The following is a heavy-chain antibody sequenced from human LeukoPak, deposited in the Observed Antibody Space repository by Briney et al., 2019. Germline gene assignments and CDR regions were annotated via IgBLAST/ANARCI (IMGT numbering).Heavy chain of an antibody. CDR3: ARLGYCSGGHCPARAFDI. CDR2: ISWNSGSI. D-gene: IGHD2-15*01. J-gene: IGHJ3*02. V-gene: IGHV3-9*01. CDR1: GFTFDDYA. Sequence: GRSLRLSCAASGFTFDDYAMHWVRQAPGKGLEWVSGISWNSGSIGYADSVKGRFTISRDNAKNSLYLQMNSLRAEDTALYYCARLGYCSGGHCPARAFDIWGQGTMVTVSS.